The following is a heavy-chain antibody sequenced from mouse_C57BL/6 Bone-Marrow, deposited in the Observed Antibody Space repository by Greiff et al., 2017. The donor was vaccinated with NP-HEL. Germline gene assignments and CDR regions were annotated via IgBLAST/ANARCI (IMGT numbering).Heavy chain of an antibody. CDR2: IWSGGST. CDR3: ARNWDYGFWFAY. Sequence: QVQLKESGPGLVQPSQSLSITCTVSGFSLTSYGVHWVRQSPGKGLEWLGVIWSGGSTDYNAAFISRLSISKDNSKSQVFFKMSSLQADDTAIYYCARNWDYGFWFAYWGQGTLVTVSA. CDR1: GFSLTSYG. V-gene: IGHV2-2*01. D-gene: IGHD1-2*01. J-gene: IGHJ3*01.